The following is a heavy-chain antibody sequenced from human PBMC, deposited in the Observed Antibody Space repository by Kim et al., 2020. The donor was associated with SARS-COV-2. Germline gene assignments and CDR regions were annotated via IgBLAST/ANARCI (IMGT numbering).Heavy chain of an antibody. V-gene: IGHV4-34*01. Sequence: SETLSLTCAVYGGSFSGYYWSWIRQPPGKGLEWIGEINHSGSTNYNPSLKSRVTISVDTSKNQFSLKLSSVTAADTAVYYCASRYCSSTSCYDGENWFDPWGQGTLVTVSS. CDR3: ASRYCSSTSCYDGENWFDP. CDR2: INHSGST. CDR1: GGSFSGYY. D-gene: IGHD2-2*01. J-gene: IGHJ5*02.